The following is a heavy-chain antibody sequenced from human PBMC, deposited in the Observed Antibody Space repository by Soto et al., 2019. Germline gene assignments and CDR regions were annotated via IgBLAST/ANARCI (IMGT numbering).Heavy chain of an antibody. V-gene: IGHV4-59*08. Sequence: QVQLQESGPGLVKPSETLSLTCTVSGGSISSYYWSWIRQPPGKGLEWIGYIYYSGSTNYNPSLKSRVTISVATSKNQFSLKLSSVTAADTAVYYCARQDPTKAAAAFDYWGQGTLVTVSS. CDR3: ARQDPTKAAAAFDY. D-gene: IGHD6-13*01. CDR1: GGSISSYY. J-gene: IGHJ4*02. CDR2: IYYSGST.